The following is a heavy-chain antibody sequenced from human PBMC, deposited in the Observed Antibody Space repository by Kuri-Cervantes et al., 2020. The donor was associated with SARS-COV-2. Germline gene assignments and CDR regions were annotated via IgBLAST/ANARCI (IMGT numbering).Heavy chain of an antibody. Sequence: GESLKISCAASGFTFSRHGMNWVRQAPGKGLEWVSYISSSSSTIYYIDSVKGRFTISRDNAKNSLYLQMNSLRAEDTAVYYCVRVGAYSGYDFDSWGQGTLVTVSS. CDR3: VRVGAYSGYDFDS. D-gene: IGHD5-12*01. J-gene: IGHJ4*02. CDR1: GFTFSRHG. V-gene: IGHV3-48*01. CDR2: ISSSSSTI.